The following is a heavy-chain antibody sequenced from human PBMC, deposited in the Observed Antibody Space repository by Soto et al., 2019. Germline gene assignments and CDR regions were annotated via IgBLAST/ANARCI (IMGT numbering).Heavy chain of an antibody. CDR1: GYSITNVNW. CDR3: ARSPYADALDI. Sequence: TSETLSLTCAVSGYSITNVNWWAWIRQPPGKGLEWIGYIFHSGTTHYNPSLKSRVTMSVDTSKNQFSLKVDSLTAEDTAVYYCARSPYADALDIWGQGTMVTVSS. J-gene: IGHJ3*02. D-gene: IGHD2-2*01. V-gene: IGHV4-28*01. CDR2: IFHSGTT.